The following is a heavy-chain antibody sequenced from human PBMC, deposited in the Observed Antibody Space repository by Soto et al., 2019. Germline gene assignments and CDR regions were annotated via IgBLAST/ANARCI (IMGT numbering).Heavy chain of an antibody. J-gene: IGHJ5*02. V-gene: IGHV5-51*01. D-gene: IGHD5-12*01. Sequence: PGESLKISCKGSGYSFTSYWIGWVRQMPGKGLEWMGIIYPGDSDTRYSPSFQGQVTISADKSISTAYLQWSSLKASDTAMYYCARKNVDIVGYNWFDPWGQGTLVTVSS. CDR3: ARKNVDIVGYNWFDP. CDR1: GYSFTSYW. CDR2: IYPGDSDT.